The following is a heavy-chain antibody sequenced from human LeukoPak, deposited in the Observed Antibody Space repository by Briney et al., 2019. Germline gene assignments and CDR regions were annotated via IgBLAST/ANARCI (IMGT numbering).Heavy chain of an antibody. J-gene: IGHJ6*03. CDR2: ISSTSSYI. CDR3: ARGSGGQQLIRGYYYMDV. CDR1: GFTFSSYS. D-gene: IGHD6-6*01. V-gene: IGHV3-21*01. Sequence: GGSLRLSCAASGFTFSSYSMNWVRQAPGKGLEWVSSISSTSSYIYYADSVKGRFTISTDNAKNSLYLQISSLRAEDTAVYYCARGSGGQQLIRGYYYMDVWGKGTTVTVSS.